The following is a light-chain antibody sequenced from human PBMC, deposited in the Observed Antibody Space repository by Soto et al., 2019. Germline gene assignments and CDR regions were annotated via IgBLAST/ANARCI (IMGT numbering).Light chain of an antibody. J-gene: IGKJ1*01. CDR2: HAS. Sequence: DLQMTESPSSLSASVGNSVAITSRASQHIRNYLNWYQQKPGTAPKLLIYHASTLESGVPSRFSGSGSGTQFTLTIGLLQPDDFATYYRRQYNRYSFGEGTKVDIK. V-gene: IGKV1-5*01. CDR3: RQYNRYS. CDR1: QHIRNY.